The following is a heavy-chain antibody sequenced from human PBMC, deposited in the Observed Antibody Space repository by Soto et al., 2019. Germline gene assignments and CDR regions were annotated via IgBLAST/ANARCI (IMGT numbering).Heavy chain of an antibody. CDR3: ARDDQYHYDSSGYYAEYFQH. CDR2: IWYDGSNK. D-gene: IGHD3-22*01. Sequence: QVQLVESGGGVVQPGRSLRLSCAASGFTFSSYGMHWVRQAPGKGLEWVAVIWYDGSNKYYADSVKGRFTISRDNSKNTLYLQMNSLRAEDTAVYYCARDDQYHYDSSGYYAEYFQHWGQGTLVTVSS. V-gene: IGHV3-33*01. J-gene: IGHJ1*01. CDR1: GFTFSSYG.